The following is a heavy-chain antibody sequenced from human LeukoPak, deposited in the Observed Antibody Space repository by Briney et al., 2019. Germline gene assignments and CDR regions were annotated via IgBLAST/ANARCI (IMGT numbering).Heavy chain of an antibody. J-gene: IGHJ6*02. Sequence: GESLKISCKGSGYSFTSYWICWVRQMPGKGLEWMGRIDPSDSYTNYSPSFQGHVTISADKSISTAYLQWSSLKASDTAMYYCASARIAARPDYYYYGMDVWGQGTTVTVSS. CDR3: ASARIAARPDYYYYGMDV. D-gene: IGHD6-6*01. CDR1: GYSFTSYW. CDR2: IDPSDSYT. V-gene: IGHV5-10-1*01.